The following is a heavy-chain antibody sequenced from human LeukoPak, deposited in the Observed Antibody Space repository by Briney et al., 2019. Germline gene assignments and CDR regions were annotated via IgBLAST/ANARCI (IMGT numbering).Heavy chain of an antibody. CDR2: ISGSGGNT. Sequence: GGSLRLSCAASGFTFSSYGMSWVRQAPGKGLEWVSAISGSGGNTYYADSVKGRFTISRDNSKNTLYLQMNSLRVEDTAVYYCAKGLVDGGDYYFDYWGRGTLVTVSS. V-gene: IGHV3-23*01. J-gene: IGHJ4*02. CDR1: GFTFSSYG. CDR3: AKGLVDGGDYYFDY. D-gene: IGHD2-21*02.